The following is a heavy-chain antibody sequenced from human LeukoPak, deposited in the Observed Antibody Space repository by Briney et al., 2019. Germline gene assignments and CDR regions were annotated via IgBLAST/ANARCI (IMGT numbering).Heavy chain of an antibody. J-gene: IGHJ4*02. CDR1: GFTFSSYG. CDR3: AKRSSTSSGYFDF. CDR2: ISGSGGST. Sequence: GGTLRLSCAASGFTFSSYGMSWVRQAPGKGLEGVSAISGSGGSTYYADSVKGRFTISRDNSKNTLYLQMNSLRAEDTAVYYCAKRSSTSSGYFDFWGRGTLVTVSS. V-gene: IGHV3-23*01. D-gene: IGHD3-22*01.